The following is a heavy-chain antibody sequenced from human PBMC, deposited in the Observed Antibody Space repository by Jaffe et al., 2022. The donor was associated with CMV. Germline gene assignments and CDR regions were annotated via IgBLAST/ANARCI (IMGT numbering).Heavy chain of an antibody. CDR1: GGSISSSSYY. D-gene: IGHD2-15*01. CDR2: IYYSGST. V-gene: IGHV4-39*01. CDR3: ASKGWELQNFDY. Sequence: QLQLQESGPGLVKPSETLSLTCTVSGGSISSSSYYWGWIRQPPGKGLEWIGSIYYSGSTYYNPSLKSRVTISVDTSKNQFSLKLSSVTAADTAVYYCASKGWELQNFDYWGQGTLVTVSS. J-gene: IGHJ4*02.